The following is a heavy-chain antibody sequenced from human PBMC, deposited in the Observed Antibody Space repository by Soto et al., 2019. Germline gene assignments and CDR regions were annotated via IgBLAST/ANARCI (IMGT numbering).Heavy chain of an antibody. CDR2: ISAYNGNT. J-gene: IGHJ6*02. D-gene: IGHD6-13*01. CDR3: ARDEGLIAAAGTDYYYGMDV. CDR1: GYTFTSYG. Sequence: QVQLVQSGAEVKKPGASVKVSCKASGYTFTSYGISWVRQAPGQGLEWMGWISAYNGNTNYAQKLQGRVTMTTDTSTSTAYMELRSLRSDDTAVYYCARDEGLIAAAGTDYYYGMDVWGQGTTVTVSS. V-gene: IGHV1-18*01.